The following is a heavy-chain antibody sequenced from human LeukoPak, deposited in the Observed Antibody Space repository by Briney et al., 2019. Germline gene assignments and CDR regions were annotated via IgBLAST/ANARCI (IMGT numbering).Heavy chain of an antibody. CDR1: GGSISSETYY. CDR2: IYSSGST. J-gene: IGHJ6*02. CDR3: ACLGGSPRTYYGMDV. D-gene: IGHD5-12*01. Sequence: SETLSLTCTVSGGSISSETYYWTWVRQPAGKGLEWIGRIYSSGSTSYNPSLKSRVTISVDTSKNQFSLELNSVTASDTAVYYCACLGGSPRTYYGMDVWGQGTTVTVSS. V-gene: IGHV4-61*02.